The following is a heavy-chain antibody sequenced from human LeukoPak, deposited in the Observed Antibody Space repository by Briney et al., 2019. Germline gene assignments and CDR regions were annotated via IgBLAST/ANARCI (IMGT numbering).Heavy chain of an antibody. J-gene: IGHJ5*02. V-gene: IGHV1-69*02. D-gene: IGHD3-10*01. CDR2: IIPIRGIA. Sequence: ASVKVSCKASGGTFSSYTISWVRQAPGQGLELMGRIIPIRGIANYAQKVQGRVRITVDRSNSTDYMELSSMRSEDPAVYYCARAVVRGVYWFDPRGQGTMVTVSS. CDR3: ARAVVRGVYWFDP. CDR1: GGTFSSYT.